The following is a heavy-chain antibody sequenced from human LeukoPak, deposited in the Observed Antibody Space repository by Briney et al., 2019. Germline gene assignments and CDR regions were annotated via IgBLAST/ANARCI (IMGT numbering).Heavy chain of an antibody. D-gene: IGHD5-18*01. CDR2: MDSDGSGI. Sequence: GGSLRLSCAASGFTFSSYWMHWVRQAPGKGLLWVARMDSDGSGIDYADSVKGRFTISRDNAKNTVYLQMNSLRAEDTAVYYCARGGGYRYEAFNYWGQGTLVTVSS. J-gene: IGHJ4*02. CDR1: GFTFSSYW. V-gene: IGHV3-74*01. CDR3: ARGGGYRYEAFNY.